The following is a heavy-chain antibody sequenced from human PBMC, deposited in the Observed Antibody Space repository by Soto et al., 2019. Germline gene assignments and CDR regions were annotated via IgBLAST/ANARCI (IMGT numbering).Heavy chain of an antibody. CDR1: GYTFTRSG. V-gene: IGHV1-18*01. J-gene: IGHJ3*01. D-gene: IGHD2-21*02. CDR2: INPGGGNT. CDR3: ARAAGGDYDAFDF. Sequence: ASLKVSCKASGYTFTRSGISWVRQAPGQGLEWLGVINPGGGNTNYAQKFQGRVTMTRDTSTSTINMELSSLRPDDTAVYYCARAAGGDYDAFDFWGQGTMVTVSS.